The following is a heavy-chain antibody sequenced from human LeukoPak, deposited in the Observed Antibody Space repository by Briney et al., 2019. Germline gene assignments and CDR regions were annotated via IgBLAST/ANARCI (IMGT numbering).Heavy chain of an antibody. D-gene: IGHD3-22*01. CDR2: ISSNGGST. V-gene: IGHV3-64*01. CDR1: GFTFSNYA. Sequence: GGSLRLSCAASGFTFSNYAMRWVRQAPGKGLEYVSTISSNGGSTYYANSVKGRFTISRDNSKNTLYLQMGSLRAEDMAVYYCARVGPADTYYPSSGLDYWGQGTLVTVSS. CDR3: ARVGPADTYYPSSGLDY. J-gene: IGHJ4*02.